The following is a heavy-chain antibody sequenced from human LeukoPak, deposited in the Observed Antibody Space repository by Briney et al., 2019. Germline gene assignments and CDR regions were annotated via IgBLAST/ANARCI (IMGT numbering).Heavy chain of an antibody. J-gene: IGHJ4*02. Sequence: PGGSLRLSCAASGFTYTKHAMHWVRQAPGKGLEWVAVISYDGSNKKYADSVKGRFTISRDNSKNTLYLQMNSLRAEDTAVYYCARSPFVVVTASGLWYFDYWGQGTLVTVSS. CDR1: GFTYTKHA. CDR3: ARSPFVVVTASGLWYFDY. CDR2: ISYDGSNK. V-gene: IGHV3-30*04. D-gene: IGHD2-21*02.